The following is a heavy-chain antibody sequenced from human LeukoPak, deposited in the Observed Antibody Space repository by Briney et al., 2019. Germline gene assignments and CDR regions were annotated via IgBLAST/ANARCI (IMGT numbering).Heavy chain of an antibody. CDR3: AGRDSLKYYDGTFDY. CDR1: GGSISSYY. V-gene: IGHV4-59*08. J-gene: IGHJ4*02. D-gene: IGHD3-22*01. CDR2: IYYSGST. Sequence: SETLSLTCTVSGGSISSYYWSWIRQPPGKGLEWIGYIYYSGSTNYNPSLKSRVTISVDTSKNQFSLKLSSVTAADTAVYYCAGRDSLKYYDGTFDYWGQGTLVTVSS.